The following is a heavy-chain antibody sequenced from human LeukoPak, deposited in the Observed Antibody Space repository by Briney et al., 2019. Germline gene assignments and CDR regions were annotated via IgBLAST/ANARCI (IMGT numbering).Heavy chain of an antibody. D-gene: IGHD4-23*01. J-gene: IGHJ4*02. CDR3: ATGPLRWRAIDY. CDR1: GYTFTSYD. V-gene: IGHV1-8*03. Sequence: ASVKVSCKASGYTFTSYDINWVRQATGQGLEWMGWMNPNSGNTGYAQKFQGRVTITRNTSISTAYMELSSLRSDDTAVYYCATGPLRWRAIDYWGQGTLVTVSS. CDR2: MNPNSGNT.